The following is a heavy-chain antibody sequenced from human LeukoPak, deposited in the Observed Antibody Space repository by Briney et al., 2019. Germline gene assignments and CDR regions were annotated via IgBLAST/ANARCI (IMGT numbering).Heavy chain of an antibody. CDR1: GYTFTSYG. CDR3: ARDSNVSSTRRSYYYYGMDV. CDR2: ISAYNGNT. J-gene: IGHJ6*02. D-gene: IGHD2-2*01. Sequence: ASVKVSCKASGYTFTSYGISWVRQAPGQGLEWMGWISAYNGNTNYAQKLQGRVTMTTDTSTSTAYMELSSLRSEDTAVYYCARDSNVSSTRRSYYYYGMDVWGQGTTVTVSS. V-gene: IGHV1-18*01.